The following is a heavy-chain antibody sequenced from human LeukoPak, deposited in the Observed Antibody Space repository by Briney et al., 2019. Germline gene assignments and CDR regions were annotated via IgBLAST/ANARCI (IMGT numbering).Heavy chain of an antibody. J-gene: IGHJ4*02. CDR3: AKDRDDYGNDC. Sequence: PGGSLRLSCAASGLTLASYPMSWVRQAPGKGLEGLSALNSGGGDETYYADSVKGRFTISRDNSKNTLWLEMNNLRTDDTAVYYCAKDRDDYGNDCWGQGVLVTVST. CDR2: LNSGGGDET. CDR1: GLTLASYP. V-gene: IGHV3-23*01. D-gene: IGHD4-17*01.